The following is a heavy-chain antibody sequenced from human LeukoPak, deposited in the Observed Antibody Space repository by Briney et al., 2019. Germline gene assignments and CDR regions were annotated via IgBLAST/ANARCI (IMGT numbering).Heavy chain of an antibody. Sequence: SETLSLTCTASGCSISSYYWSWIRQPPGKGLEWIGYIYYSGSTNYNPSLKSRVTISVYTSKNQFSLKLSSVTAADTAVYYCAGATTNCIKCPGWFDPWGQGTLVTVSS. D-gene: IGHD7-27*01. V-gene: IGHV4-59*01. CDR2: IYYSGST. J-gene: IGHJ5*02. CDR3: AGATTNCIKCPGWFDP. CDR1: GCSISSYY.